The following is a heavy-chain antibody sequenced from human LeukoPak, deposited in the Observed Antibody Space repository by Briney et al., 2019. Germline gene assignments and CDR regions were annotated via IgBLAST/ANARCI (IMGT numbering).Heavy chain of an antibody. V-gene: IGHV4-59*01. J-gene: IGHJ4*02. CDR2: IYYSGST. CDR3: ATFYGYEDYFDY. CDR1: GGSISSYY. Sequence: PSETLSLTCTVSGGSISSYYWSWIRQPPGKGLEWIGYIYYSGSTNYNPSLKSRVTISVDTSKNQFSLKLSSVTAADTAVYYCATFYGYEDYFDYWGEGTLVSVSS. D-gene: IGHD5-18*01.